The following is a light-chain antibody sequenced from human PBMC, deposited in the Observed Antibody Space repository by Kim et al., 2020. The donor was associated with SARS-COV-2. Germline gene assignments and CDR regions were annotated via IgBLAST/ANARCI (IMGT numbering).Light chain of an antibody. J-gene: IGKJ2*01. CDR1: QGVANY. V-gene: IGKV1-27*01. Sequence: PSSRSSSIRDRVTISCRASQGVANYLAWYQQRPGKLPKLLIYDTSTLQSGVPSRFSGIGSGTDFTLTISSLQPEDVATYYCQNLGTFGQGTKLEI. CDR2: DTS. CDR3: QNLGT.